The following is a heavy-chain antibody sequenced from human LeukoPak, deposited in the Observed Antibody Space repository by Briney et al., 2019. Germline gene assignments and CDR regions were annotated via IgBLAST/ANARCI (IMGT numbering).Heavy chain of an antibody. CDR3: AKVRWDNSGWYYLDY. CDR2: ITYDGSNK. V-gene: IGHV3-30*18. D-gene: IGHD6-19*01. J-gene: IGHJ4*02. CDR1: GFSFKDYN. Sequence: GGSLRPSCAASGFSFKDYNMHWVRQAPGKGLEWVAVITYDGSNKYYTDSVKGRVTISRDNSKSTLYLQMNSLRAEDTAVYYCAKVRWDNSGWYYLDYWGQGTLVTVSS.